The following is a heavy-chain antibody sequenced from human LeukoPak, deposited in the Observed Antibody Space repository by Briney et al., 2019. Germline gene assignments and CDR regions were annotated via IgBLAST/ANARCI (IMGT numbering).Heavy chain of an antibody. D-gene: IGHD3-16*01. Sequence: GGSLRLSCAASGFTFSSYSMNWVRQAPGKGLEWVSYISSSSSTIYYADSMKGRFTISRDNAKNSLYLQMNSLRAEDTAVYYCATFKSTDYYYYMDVWGKGTTVTVSS. J-gene: IGHJ6*03. V-gene: IGHV3-48*04. CDR2: ISSSSSTI. CDR3: ATFKSTDYYYYMDV. CDR1: GFTFSSYS.